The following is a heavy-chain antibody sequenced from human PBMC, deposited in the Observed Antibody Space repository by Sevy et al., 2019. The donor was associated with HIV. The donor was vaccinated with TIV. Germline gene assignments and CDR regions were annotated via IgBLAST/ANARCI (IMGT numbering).Heavy chain of an antibody. CDR1: GFTFRTYA. Sequence: GGSLRLSCAASGFTFRTYAMSWVRQAPGMGLEWVSSISGSTTNTNYADSVKGRFTISTDNSKNTLYLQMNSLKADDTAIYYCAKRPIGWTREGFDQLGQGTLVTVSS. CDR3: AKRPIGWTREGFDQ. J-gene: IGHJ4*02. CDR2: ISGSTTNT. D-gene: IGHD6-19*01. V-gene: IGHV3-23*01.